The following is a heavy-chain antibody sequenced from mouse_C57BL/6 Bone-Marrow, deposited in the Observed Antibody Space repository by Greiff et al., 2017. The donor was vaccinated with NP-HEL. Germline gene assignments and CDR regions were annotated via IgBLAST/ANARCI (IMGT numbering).Heavy chain of an antibody. D-gene: IGHD1-1*01. J-gene: IGHJ3*01. CDR2: VYPYNGGP. CDR1: GFTFTDYY. V-gene: IGHV1-36*01. Sequence: EVQLQQSGPVLVKPGPSVKISCTASGFTFTDYYMHWVQQSHGKSLEWIGLVYPYNGGPSYTQQFKGQATLTVDTSSSTADMELNSLKSEDSAVEYCAREGYYYGSSPWFAYWGQGTLVTVSA. CDR3: AREGYYYGSSPWFAY.